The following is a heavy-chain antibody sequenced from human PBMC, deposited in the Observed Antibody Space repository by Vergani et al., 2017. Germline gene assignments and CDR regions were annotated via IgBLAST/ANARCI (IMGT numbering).Heavy chain of an antibody. CDR2: IYPGDSDT. J-gene: IGHJ4*02. V-gene: IGHV5-51*03. CDR3: ARAENYGSSITCSSGSYPFHD. Sequence: EVQLVQSGAEVKKPGESLKISCKGSGYSFSTYWIAWVRQMPGKGLGWMGIIYPGDSDTRYSPSVQGLVTISADKSISTAYLQWSSLRASDTAIYFWARAENYGSSITCSSGSYPFHDWGQGTLVTVSS. CDR1: GYSFSTYW. D-gene: IGHD2-2*01.